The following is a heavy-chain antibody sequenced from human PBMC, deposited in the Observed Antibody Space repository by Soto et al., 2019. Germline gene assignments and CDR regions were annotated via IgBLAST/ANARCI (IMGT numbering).Heavy chain of an antibody. D-gene: IGHD1-26*01. J-gene: IGHJ4*02. CDR1: GGTLNTYT. CDR3: ATWRHYSGSYCFDY. Sequence: ASVKVSCKASGGTLNTYTINWVRQAPGRRLEWVGQIVPMYDSVNYAENLQGRVTITADKSTKTSFMELTSLKSEDTALYFCATWRHYSGSYCFDYWGQGTLVTVSS. CDR2: IVPMYDSV. V-gene: IGHV1-69*06.